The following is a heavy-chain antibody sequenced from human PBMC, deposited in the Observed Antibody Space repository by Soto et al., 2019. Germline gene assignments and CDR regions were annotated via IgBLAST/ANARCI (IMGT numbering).Heavy chain of an antibody. D-gene: IGHD2-2*01. V-gene: IGHV1-2*02. CDR1: GYTFTGYY. CDR3: ASIGGYCSSTSCSKREDYYYYGMDV. J-gene: IGHJ6*02. Sequence: ASVKVSCKASGYTFTGYYMHWVLQAPGQGLEWMGWINPNSGGTNYAQKFQGRVTMTRDTSISTAYMELSRLRSDDTAVYYCASIGGYCSSTSCSKREDYYYYGMDVWGQGTTVTVSS. CDR2: INPNSGGT.